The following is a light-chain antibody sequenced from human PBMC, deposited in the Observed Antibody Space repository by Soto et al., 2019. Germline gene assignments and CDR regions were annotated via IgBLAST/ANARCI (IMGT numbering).Light chain of an antibody. J-gene: IGLJ1*01. CDR2: SNS. V-gene: IGLV1-44*01. CDR3: AAWDDSTKSHV. CDR1: RPNIGTNS. Sequence: QSVLTQPPSTSGTPGQRVTISCSGSRPNIGTNSVNWYQQVPGTAPKLLIHSNSQRPSGVPDRFSGSKSDTSASLAISGLQSEDEADYYCAAWDDSTKSHVFGTGTKLTVL.